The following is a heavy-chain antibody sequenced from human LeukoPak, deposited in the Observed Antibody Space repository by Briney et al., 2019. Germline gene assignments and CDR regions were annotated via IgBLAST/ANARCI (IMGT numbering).Heavy chain of an antibody. Sequence: GGSLRLSCAASGFTVSSNYMSWVRQAPGKGLEWVSVIYSGGSTYYADSVKGRFTTSRDNSKNTLYLQMGSLRAEDMAVYYCARDSGQYYNFWSGADYYYYYMDVWGKGTTVTVSS. CDR3: ARDSGQYYNFWSGADYYYYYMDV. V-gene: IGHV3-53*05. J-gene: IGHJ6*03. CDR2: IYSGGST. D-gene: IGHD3-3*01. CDR1: GFTVSSNY.